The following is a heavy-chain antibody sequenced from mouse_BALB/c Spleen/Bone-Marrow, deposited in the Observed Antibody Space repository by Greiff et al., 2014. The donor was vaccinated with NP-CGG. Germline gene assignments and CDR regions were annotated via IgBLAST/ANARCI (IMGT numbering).Heavy chain of an antibody. Sequence: VKLQESGPGLVAPSQSLSITCTVSGFSLTSYGVHWVRQPPGKGLEWLGVIWAGGSTNYNSALMSRLSISKDNSKSQVFLKMNSLQTDDTAMYYCARYDYDWFAYWGQGTLVTVSA. CDR3: ARYDYDWFAY. CDR1: GFSLTSYG. D-gene: IGHD2-4*01. V-gene: IGHV2-9*02. CDR2: IWAGGST. J-gene: IGHJ3*01.